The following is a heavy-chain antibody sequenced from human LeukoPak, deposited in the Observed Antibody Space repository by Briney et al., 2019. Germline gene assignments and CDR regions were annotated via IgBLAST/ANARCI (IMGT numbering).Heavy chain of an antibody. J-gene: IGHJ3*02. CDR2: ISAYNGNT. Sequence: SVKVSCKASGYTFTSYGISWVRQAPGQGLEWMGWISAYNGNTNYAQKLQGRVSMTTDTSTSTAYMELRSLRSDDTAVYYCARESAYYYDSSGYYSLAFDIWGQGTMVTVSS. CDR1: GYTFTSYG. V-gene: IGHV1-18*01. D-gene: IGHD3-22*01. CDR3: ARESAYYYDSSGYYSLAFDI.